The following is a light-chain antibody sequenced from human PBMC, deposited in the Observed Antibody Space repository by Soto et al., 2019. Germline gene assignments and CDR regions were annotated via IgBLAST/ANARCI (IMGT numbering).Light chain of an antibody. CDR2: EVS. Sequence: QSVLTQPASVSGTPGQSITISCTGSNSDVGIYDFVSWYQHHPGRAPKLIVSEVSHRPSGVSNRFSGSKSGNTASLTISGLQSEAEADSYCISYKSEDVPYVLGTGTKVTV. CDR3: ISYKSEDVPYV. V-gene: IGLV2-14*01. J-gene: IGLJ1*01. CDR1: NSDVGIYDF.